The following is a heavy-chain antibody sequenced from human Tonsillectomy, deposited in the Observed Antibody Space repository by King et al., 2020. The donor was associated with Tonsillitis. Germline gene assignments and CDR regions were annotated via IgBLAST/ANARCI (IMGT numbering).Heavy chain of an antibody. CDR1: GGTFSSYA. V-gene: IGHV1-69*04. CDR3: ARGTCSGGSCTVRSAFRFDY. J-gene: IGHJ4*02. D-gene: IGHD2-15*01. Sequence: QLVQSGAEVKKPGSSVKVSCKASGGTFSSYAISWVRQAPGQGLEWMGRIIPILGIANYAQKFQGRVTITADKSTSTAHMELSSLRSEDTAVYYCARGTCSGGSCTVRSAFRFDYWAREPWSPSPQ. CDR2: IIPILGIA.